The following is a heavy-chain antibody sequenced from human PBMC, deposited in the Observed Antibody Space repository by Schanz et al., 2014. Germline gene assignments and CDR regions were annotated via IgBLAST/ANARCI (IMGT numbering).Heavy chain of an antibody. J-gene: IGHJ6*02. CDR2: ISSSSSYI. V-gene: IGHV3-21*01. CDR3: ARVRRRIATPSTPSFRNYYYYAMDV. Sequence: QLVGSGGGLIQPGGSLRLSCTASGFAFSSYSMNWVRQAPGKGLEWVSSISSSSSYIYYADSVKGRFTISRDNAKNSLYLQMNRLRAEDTSVYFCARVRRRIATPSTPSFRNYYYYAMDVWGQGTTVTVSS. CDR1: GFAFSSYS. D-gene: IGHD6-13*01.